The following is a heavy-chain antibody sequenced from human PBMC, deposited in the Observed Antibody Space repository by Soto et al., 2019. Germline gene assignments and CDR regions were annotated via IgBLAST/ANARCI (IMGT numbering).Heavy chain of an antibody. CDR2: ISYDGSNK. Sequence: QVQLVESGGGVVQPGRSLRLSCAASGFTFSSYAMHWVRQAPGKGLEWVAVISYDGSNKYYADSVKGRFTISRDNSKNTLYLQMNSLRAEDTAVYYCARAGITICGVDKTGYYYYGMDVWGQGTTVTVSS. D-gene: IGHD3-3*01. CDR3: ARAGITICGVDKTGYYYYGMDV. CDR1: GFTFSSYA. V-gene: IGHV3-30-3*01. J-gene: IGHJ6*02.